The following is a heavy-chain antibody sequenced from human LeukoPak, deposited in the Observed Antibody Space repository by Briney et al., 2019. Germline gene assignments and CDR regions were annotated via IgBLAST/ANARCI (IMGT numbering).Heavy chain of an antibody. CDR2: IYYSGST. CDR1: GGSISSSSYY. CDR3: ARAGLMITFGGVIVITGGVFFDY. V-gene: IGHV4-39*07. J-gene: IGHJ4*02. Sequence: PSETLSLTCTVSGGSISSSSYYWGWIRQPPGKGLEWIGSIYYSGSTYYNPSLKSRVTISVDTSKNQFSLKLSSVTAADTAVYYCARAGLMITFGGVIVITGGVFFDYWGQGTLVTVSS. D-gene: IGHD3-16*02.